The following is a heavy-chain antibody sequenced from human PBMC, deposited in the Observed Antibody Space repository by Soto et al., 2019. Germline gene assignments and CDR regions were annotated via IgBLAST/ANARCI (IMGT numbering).Heavy chain of an antibody. CDR3: AKVFYYYDSSGYYYIDY. CDR1: GFTFSSYA. J-gene: IGHJ4*02. V-gene: IGHV3-23*01. D-gene: IGHD3-22*01. CDR2: ISGSGSTI. Sequence: PGGSLRLSCAASGFTFSSYAVSWVRQAPGKGPEWISSISGSGSTIYYADSVKGRFTISRDNSKNTLYLQMSSLRAEDTTVYYCAKVFYYYDSSGYYYIDYWGQGTLVTVSS.